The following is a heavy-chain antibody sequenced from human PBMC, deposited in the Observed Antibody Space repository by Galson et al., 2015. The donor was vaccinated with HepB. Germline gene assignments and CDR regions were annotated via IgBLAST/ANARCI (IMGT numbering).Heavy chain of an antibody. Sequence: SLRLSCAASGFTFDDYAMHWVRQAPGKGLEWVSLISWDGGSTYYADSVKGRFTISRDNSKNSLYLQMNSLRAEDTALYYCAKEHSSSWYRNYYYGMDVWGQGTTVTVSS. CDR2: ISWDGGST. V-gene: IGHV3-43D*03. J-gene: IGHJ6*02. D-gene: IGHD6-13*01. CDR3: AKEHSSSWYRNYYYGMDV. CDR1: GFTFDDYA.